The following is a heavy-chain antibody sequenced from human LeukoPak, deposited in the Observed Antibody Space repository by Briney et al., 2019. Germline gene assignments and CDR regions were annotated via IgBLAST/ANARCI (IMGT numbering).Heavy chain of an antibody. Sequence: GGSLRLSCAASGFTFSSYSMNWVRQAPGKGLEWVSSISSSSSYLYYADSVKGRFTISRDNAKSSLYLQMNNLRAEDTAVYYCARGRLGGYTAMAKYYFDYWGQGTLVTVSS. CDR2: ISSSSSYL. CDR3: ARGRLGGYTAMAKYYFDY. V-gene: IGHV3-21*01. J-gene: IGHJ4*02. CDR1: GFTFSSYS. D-gene: IGHD5-18*01.